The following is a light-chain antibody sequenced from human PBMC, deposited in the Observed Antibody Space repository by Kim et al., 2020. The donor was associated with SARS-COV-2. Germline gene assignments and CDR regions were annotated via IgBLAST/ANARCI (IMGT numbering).Light chain of an antibody. J-gene: IGLJ3*02. CDR3: SSYAGSNIL. V-gene: IGLV2-8*01. CDR1: SRDIGFYNY. CDR2: GVN. Sequence: PGQSATISCTGTSRDIGFYNYGSWYQQHPGKAPRLMIFGVNKRPSGVPDRFSGSKSGNTASLTVSGLQTDDEADYYCSSYAGSNILFGGGTQLTVL.